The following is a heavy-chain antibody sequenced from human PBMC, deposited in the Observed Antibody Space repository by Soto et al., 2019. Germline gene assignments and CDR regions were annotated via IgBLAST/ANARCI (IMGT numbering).Heavy chain of an antibody. Sequence: QVQLVQSAGEVKKPGASVKVSCKASGYSFTSYGISWVRRAPGQGLEWMGWISPYNGHTQFVERFQGRDTMTTDTSKKTAYMELRNLRSDDTAHYYCARDLTIVPATHPRLENYGMDVWGQGTTVIVSS. CDR1: GYSFTSYG. J-gene: IGHJ6*02. CDR3: ARDLTIVPATHPRLENYGMDV. D-gene: IGHD2-2*01. CDR2: ISPYNGHT. V-gene: IGHV1-18*01.